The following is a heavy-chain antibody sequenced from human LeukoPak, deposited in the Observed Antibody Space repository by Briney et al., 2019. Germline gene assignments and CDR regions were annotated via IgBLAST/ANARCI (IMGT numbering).Heavy chain of an antibody. J-gene: IGHJ4*02. Sequence: GGSLRLSCAASGFRFSTYTMNWVRQAPGKGLEWVSSISASSTYIYYADSVKGRFTISRDNAKNSLYLQMNSLRAEDTAVYYCARRRYNWNAIDYWGQGTLVTVSS. V-gene: IGHV3-21*04. D-gene: IGHD1-20*01. CDR3: ARRRYNWNAIDY. CDR2: ISASSTYI. CDR1: GFRFSTYT.